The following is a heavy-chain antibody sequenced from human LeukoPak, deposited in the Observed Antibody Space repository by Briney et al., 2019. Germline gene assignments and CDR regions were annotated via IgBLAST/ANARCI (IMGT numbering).Heavy chain of an antibody. CDR3: ARAQYYYDSSGYYLTYYFDY. V-gene: IGHV3-7*01. CDR1: GFTFSSYW. D-gene: IGHD3-22*01. CDR2: IKQDGSEK. J-gene: IGHJ4*02. Sequence: GGSLSLSCAASGFTFSSYWMNWVRQAPGKGLEWVANIKQDGSEKYYVDSVKGRFTISRDNAKNSLYLQMNSLRAEDTAVYYCARAQYYYDSSGYYLTYYFDYWGQGTLVTVSS.